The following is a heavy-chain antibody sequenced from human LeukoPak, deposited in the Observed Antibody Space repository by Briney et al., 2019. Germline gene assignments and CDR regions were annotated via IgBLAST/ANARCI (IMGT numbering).Heavy chain of an antibody. J-gene: IGHJ4*02. V-gene: IGHV3-66*01. CDR2: IYSGGNT. CDR3: ARVPNYYDSSGLGGYFDY. D-gene: IGHD3-22*01. CDR1: GFTVSSNY. Sequence: GGSLRLSCAASGFTVSSNYMTWVRQAPRKGLEWVSVIYSGGNTYYADSVKGRFTISRDNSKNTLYLQMNSLRAEDTAVYYCARVPNYYDSSGLGGYFDYWGQGTLVTVSS.